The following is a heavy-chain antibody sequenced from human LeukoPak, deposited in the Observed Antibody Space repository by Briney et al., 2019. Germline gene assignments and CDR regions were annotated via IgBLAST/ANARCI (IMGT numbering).Heavy chain of an antibody. J-gene: IGHJ3*02. Sequence: GGSLRLSCAASGFTFSSYAMHWVRQAPGKGLEWVAVISYDGSNKYYADSVKGRFTISRDNSKNTLYLQMNSLRAEDTAVYYCVRIVVVPAAFDAFDIWGQGTMVTVSS. D-gene: IGHD2-2*01. CDR2: ISYDGSNK. CDR3: VRIVVVPAAFDAFDI. V-gene: IGHV3-30-3*01. CDR1: GFTFSSYA.